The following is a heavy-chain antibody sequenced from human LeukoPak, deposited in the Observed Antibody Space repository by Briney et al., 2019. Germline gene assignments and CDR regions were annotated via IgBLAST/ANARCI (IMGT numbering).Heavy chain of an antibody. Sequence: ASVKVSCKASGYTFTSYYMHWVRQAPGQGLEWMGIINPSGGSTSYAQKFQGRVTMTRDTSTSTVYMELSSLRSEDTAVYYCARVVGFGSGSYYNRIYMDGWGKRTKVTVSS. CDR1: GYTFTSYY. V-gene: IGHV1-46*01. CDR2: INPSGGST. CDR3: ARVVGFGSGSYYNRIYMDG. D-gene: IGHD3-10*01. J-gene: IGHJ6*03.